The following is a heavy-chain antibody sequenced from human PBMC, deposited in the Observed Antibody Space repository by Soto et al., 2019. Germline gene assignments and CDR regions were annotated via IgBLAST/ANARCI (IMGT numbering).Heavy chain of an antibody. CDR2: IKQDGSEK. Sequence: GGSLRLSCAASGFTFSSYWMSWVRQAPGKGLEWVANIKQDGSEKYYVDSVKGRFTISRDNAKNSLYLQMNSLRAEDTAVYYCASQKITIFGQGPFDYWGQGTLVTVSS. CDR3: ASQKITIFGQGPFDY. D-gene: IGHD3-3*01. CDR1: GFTFSSYW. V-gene: IGHV3-7*01. J-gene: IGHJ4*02.